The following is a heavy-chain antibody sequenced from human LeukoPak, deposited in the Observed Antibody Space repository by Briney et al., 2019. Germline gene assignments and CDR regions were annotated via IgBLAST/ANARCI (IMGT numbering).Heavy chain of an antibody. CDR1: RFTFGTYT. V-gene: IGHV3-21*04. CDR3: AKARRELRDFDY. Sequence: PGGSLRLSCAASRFTFGTYTMNWVRQAPGKGLEWVTCISTSSTYVYYADSVKGRFTISRDNSKNTLYLQMNSLRAEDTAVYYCAKARRELRDFDYWGQGTLVTVSS. J-gene: IGHJ4*02. CDR2: ISTSSTYV. D-gene: IGHD1-26*01.